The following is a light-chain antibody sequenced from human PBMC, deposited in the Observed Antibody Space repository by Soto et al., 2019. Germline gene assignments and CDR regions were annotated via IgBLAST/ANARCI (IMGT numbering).Light chain of an antibody. J-gene: IGKJ1*01. Sequence: DIVLTQSPGTLSLSPGERATLSCRASRTVDGNYLAWYHQKPGQPPRLLIYGASSRATGIPGRFSGSGSGTDFTLTISRLEPEDFAVYYCQQYGSSPRTFGQGTKVDIK. CDR3: QQYGSSPRT. CDR2: GAS. V-gene: IGKV3-20*01. CDR1: RTVDGNY.